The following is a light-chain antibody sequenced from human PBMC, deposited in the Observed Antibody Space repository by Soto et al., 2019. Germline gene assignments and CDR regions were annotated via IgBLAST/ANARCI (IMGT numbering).Light chain of an antibody. CDR1: QSVRSSY. CDR2: DAS. J-gene: IGKJ3*01. Sequence: ETVLTQSPATLSLSPGERATLSCGASQSVRSSYVAWFQQKPGLAPRLLIYDASSRATGIPDRFRGSGSGTDFTLTISGLEPEDFAVYYCQQYGSSPFTFGPGTKVDIK. CDR3: QQYGSSPFT. V-gene: IGKV3D-20*01.